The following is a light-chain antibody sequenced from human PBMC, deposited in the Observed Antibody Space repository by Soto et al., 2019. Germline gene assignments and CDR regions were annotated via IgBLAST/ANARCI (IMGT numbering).Light chain of an antibody. CDR1: RSVNNNY. CDR2: DAS. V-gene: IGKV3-11*01. J-gene: IGKJ4*01. Sequence: EIVLAQSPGTLSLSPGERATLSCRASRSVNNNYVAWYQQKPGQAPRFLIYDASNRATGIPARFSGSGSGTDFTLTISSLEPADFAVYYCHQRSNWPLTFGGGTRWIS. CDR3: HQRSNWPLT.